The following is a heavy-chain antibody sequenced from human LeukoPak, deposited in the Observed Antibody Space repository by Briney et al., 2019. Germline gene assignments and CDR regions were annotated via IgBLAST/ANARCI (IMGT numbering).Heavy chain of an antibody. CDR2: IYSSGST. J-gene: IGHJ4*02. V-gene: IGHV3-53*01. Sequence: GGSLRLSCAASGFTVSSNYMSWVRQAPGKGLEWVSVIYSSGSTYYADSVKGRFTISRDNSKNTLYLQMNSLRAEDTAVYYCATGSGYDHLFEYYFDYWGQGTLVTVSS. CDR1: GFTVSSNY. CDR3: ATGSGYDHLFEYYFDY. D-gene: IGHD5-12*01.